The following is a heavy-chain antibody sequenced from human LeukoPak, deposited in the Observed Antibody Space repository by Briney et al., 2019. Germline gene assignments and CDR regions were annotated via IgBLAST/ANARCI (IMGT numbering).Heavy chain of an antibody. Sequence: PGGSLRLSCAASGFTFSDHYMDWVRQAPGKGLEWVGRTRNKANSYTTEYAASVKGRFTISRDDSKNSLYLQMNSLKTEDTAVYYCARVSSAWYFDCWGQGALVTVSS. CDR2: TRNKANSYTT. CDR3: ARVSSAWYFDC. J-gene: IGHJ4*02. CDR1: GFTFSDHY. V-gene: IGHV3-72*01. D-gene: IGHD6-19*01.